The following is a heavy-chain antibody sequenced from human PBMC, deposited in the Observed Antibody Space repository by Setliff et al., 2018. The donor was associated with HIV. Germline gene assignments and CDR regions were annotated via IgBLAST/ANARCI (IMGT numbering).Heavy chain of an antibody. J-gene: IGHJ4*02. CDR1: GGSISGFY. CDR2: IHTSGDS. V-gene: IGHV4-4*07. CDR3: ARDGYSSSWYVISGSFDY. Sequence: ETLSLTCTVSGGSISGFYWSWIRQSAGKGLEWIGRIHTSGDSDFNPSLKSRVTMSVDTSKNQISLKVTSVTAADTAVYYCARDGYSSSWYVISGSFDYWGQGILVTVSS. D-gene: IGHD6-13*01.